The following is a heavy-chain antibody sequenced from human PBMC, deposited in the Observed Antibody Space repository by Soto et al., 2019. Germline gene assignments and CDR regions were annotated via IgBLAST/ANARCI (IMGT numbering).Heavy chain of an antibody. V-gene: IGHV3-74*01. D-gene: IGHD1-26*01. Sequence: EVQLVESGGGVVQPGGSLSLSCTASGFTFNTHWMHWVRHAPGKGLVWVSRIYFDGITTNYADSVKGRLTLSRDNANNTVYLHATTLRDADTAVYYCARGGAMGVAYWGQGTLVTVSS. CDR2: IYFDGITT. CDR1: GFTFNTHW. J-gene: IGHJ4*02. CDR3: ARGGAMGVAY.